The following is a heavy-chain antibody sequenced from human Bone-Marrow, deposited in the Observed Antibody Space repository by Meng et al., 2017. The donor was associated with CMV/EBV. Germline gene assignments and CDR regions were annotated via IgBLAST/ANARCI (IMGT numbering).Heavy chain of an antibody. Sequence: SVKVSCKASGGTFSSYAISWVRQAPGQGLEWMGGIIPIFGTANYAQKFQGRVTITTDESTSTAYMELSSLRSEDTAVYYCARENCSSTSCYYGMYVWGQGTTVTVSS. CDR3: ARENCSSTSCYYGMYV. CDR1: GGTFSSYA. D-gene: IGHD2-2*01. V-gene: IGHV1-69*05. J-gene: IGHJ6*02. CDR2: IIPIFGTA.